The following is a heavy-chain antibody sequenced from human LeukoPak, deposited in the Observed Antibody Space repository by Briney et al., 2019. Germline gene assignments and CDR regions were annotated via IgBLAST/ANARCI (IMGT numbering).Heavy chain of an antibody. D-gene: IGHD3-3*01. CDR1: GYSFTGYH. CDR3: AREFSSKLEWLAYVTGDDAFDA. V-gene: IGHV1-2*02. J-gene: IGHJ3*01. Sequence: GASVKVSCKAFGYSFTGYHLHWVRQAPRQGLEWMGWVNPKTGGTNYARKFQGRVTMTRDTSINTVNMELSRLTSDDTAVYYCAREFSSKLEWLAYVTGDDAFDAWGQGTM. CDR2: VNPKTGGT.